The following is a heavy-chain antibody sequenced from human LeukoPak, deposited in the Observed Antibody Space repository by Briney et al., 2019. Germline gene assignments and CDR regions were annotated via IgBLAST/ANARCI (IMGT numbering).Heavy chain of an antibody. CDR2: IYTSGST. Sequence: SQTLSLTCTVSGGSISSGSYYWSWIRQPAGKGLEWIGRIYTSGSTNYNPSLKSRVTISVDTSKNQFSLKLSSVTAADTAVCYCARERGYSGYDFAGDWFDPWGQGTLVTVSS. CDR1: GGSISSGSYY. CDR3: ARERGYSGYDFAGDWFDP. V-gene: IGHV4-61*02. J-gene: IGHJ5*02. D-gene: IGHD5-12*01.